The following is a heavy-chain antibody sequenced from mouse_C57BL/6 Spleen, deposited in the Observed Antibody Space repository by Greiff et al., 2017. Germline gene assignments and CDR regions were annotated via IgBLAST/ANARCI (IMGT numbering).Heavy chain of an antibody. CDR3: ARDYYAMDY. CDR1: GYTFTSYW. Sequence: QVQLQQPGAELVKPGASVKLSCKASGYTFTSYWMQWVKQRPGQGLEWIGEIDPSDSYTNYNQKFKGKATLTVDTSSSTAYMQLSSLTSEDSAVVYCARDYYAMDYWGQGTSVTVSS. CDR2: IDPSDSYT. J-gene: IGHJ4*01. V-gene: IGHV1-50*01.